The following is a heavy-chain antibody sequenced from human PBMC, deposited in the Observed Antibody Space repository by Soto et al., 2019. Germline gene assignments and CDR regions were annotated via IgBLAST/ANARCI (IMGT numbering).Heavy chain of an antibody. J-gene: IGHJ4*02. D-gene: IGHD3-16*01. CDR2: IRVGGDRK. V-gene: IGHV3-23*01. CDR1: GFSVSSYS. CDR3: ARWDGYGDN. Sequence: DVQLLQSGGGLVQPGGSLRVSCAASGFSVSSYSMTWVRQAPGKGLEYVSRIRVGGDRKFYADSVKGRFTVSRDNSKNILYLQMDSLRVDDTSIYYCARWDGYGDNWGQGTMVTVSS.